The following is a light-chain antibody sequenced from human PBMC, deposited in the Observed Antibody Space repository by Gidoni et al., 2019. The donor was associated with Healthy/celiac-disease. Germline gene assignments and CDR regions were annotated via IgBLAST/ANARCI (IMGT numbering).Light chain of an antibody. J-gene: IGKJ2*01. CDR1: QSVSSSD. CDR2: GAS. CDR3: QQYGSSPHT. Sequence: EIVLTQSPGTLSLSPVERATLSCRASQSVSSSDLAWYQQNPGQAPRLLIYGASSRATGIPDRFSGSGSGTDFTLTISRLEPEDFAVYYCQQYGSSPHTFGQGTKLEIK. V-gene: IGKV3-20*01.